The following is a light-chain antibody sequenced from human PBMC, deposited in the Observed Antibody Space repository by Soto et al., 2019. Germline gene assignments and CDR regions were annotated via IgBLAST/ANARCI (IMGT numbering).Light chain of an antibody. V-gene: IGKV1-12*01. CDR1: HDIVRW. CDR3: QQVKGFPLT. J-gene: IGKJ4*01. CDR2: AAS. Sequence: DTQMTQSPSSVSAFVGDRVAITCRASHDIVRWLAWYQQQPGKAPRLLIYAASSLQSGVPTSFSGSGSGTDFTLTITNLQPGDSAVYYCQQVKGFPLTFGGGTKVDIK.